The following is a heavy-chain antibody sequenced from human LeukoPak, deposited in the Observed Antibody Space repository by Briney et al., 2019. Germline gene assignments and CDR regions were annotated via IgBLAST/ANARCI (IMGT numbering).Heavy chain of an antibody. CDR2: ISGSGGST. CDR3: SKSLPGGGDDLPDHSYYYMDV. J-gene: IGHJ6*03. V-gene: IGHV3-23*01. CDR1: GFTFSSYA. Sequence: PGGSLRLSCAASGFTFSSYAMSWVRQAPGKGLEWVSAISGSGGSTYYADSVKGRFTISRDNSKNTLYLQMNRLRVEDTAVYYCSKSLPGGGDDLPDHSYYYMDVWGKGTTVIVSS. D-gene: IGHD5-12*01.